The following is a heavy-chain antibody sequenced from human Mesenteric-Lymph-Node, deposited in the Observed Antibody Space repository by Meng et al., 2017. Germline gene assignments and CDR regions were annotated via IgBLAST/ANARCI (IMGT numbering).Heavy chain of an antibody. CDR2: ISADGATT. CDR3: AKRLIAVAGRGSYYYYGIDV. Sequence: GESLKISCAASGFTFSGYEMNWVRQAPGKGLEWVSVISADGATTFYASSVKGRFTISRDNSQNTLYLQMDSMRAEDTALYYCAKRLIAVAGRGSYYYYGIDVWGQGTTVTVSS. CDR1: GFTFSGYE. D-gene: IGHD6-19*01. J-gene: IGHJ6*02. V-gene: IGHV3-23*01.